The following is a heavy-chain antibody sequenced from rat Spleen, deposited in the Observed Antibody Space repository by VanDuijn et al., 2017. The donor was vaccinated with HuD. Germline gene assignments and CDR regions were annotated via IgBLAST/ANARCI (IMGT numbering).Heavy chain of an antibody. Sequence: EVQLVESGGGLVQPGRSLKLSCAASGFTFSDYYMAWVRQAPTKGLEWVASISYDGAGTYYRDSVKGRFTISRDNAKSSLYLQMDSLRSEDTATYCCTTDRDSSYIYEGYWGQGVMVTVSS. J-gene: IGHJ2*01. CDR1: GFTFSDYY. CDR3: TTDRDSSYIYEGY. V-gene: IGHV5-20*01. D-gene: IGHD1-2*01. CDR2: ISYDGAGT.